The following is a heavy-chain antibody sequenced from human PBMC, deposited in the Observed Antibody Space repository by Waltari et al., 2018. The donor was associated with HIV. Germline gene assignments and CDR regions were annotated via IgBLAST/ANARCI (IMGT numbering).Heavy chain of an antibody. CDR1: GYTFTSYA. CDR3: ARDIPRMGIDY. J-gene: IGHJ4*02. V-gene: IGHV1-3*01. D-gene: IGHD2-15*01. CDR2: INAGNGNT. Sequence: QVQLVQSGAEGKKPGASVKVSCKASGYTFTSYAMHWVRQAPGQRLEWMGWINAGNGNTKYSQKFQGRVTITRDTSASTAYMELSSLRSEDTAVYYCARDIPRMGIDYWGQGTLVTVSS.